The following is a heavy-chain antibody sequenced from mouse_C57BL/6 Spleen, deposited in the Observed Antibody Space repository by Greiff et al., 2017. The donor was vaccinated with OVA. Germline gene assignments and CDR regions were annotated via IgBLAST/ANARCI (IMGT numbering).Heavy chain of an antibody. D-gene: IGHD2-4*01. CDR1: GYTFTSYD. V-gene: IGHV1-85*01. Sequence: VKLQESGPELVKPGASVKLSCKASGYTFTSYDINWVKQRPGQGLEWIGWIYPRDGSTKYNEKFKGKATLTVDTSSSTAYMELHSLTSEDSAVYFCARRGYDYLYAMDYWGQGTSVTVSS. CDR3: ARRGYDYLYAMDY. CDR2: IYPRDGST. J-gene: IGHJ4*01.